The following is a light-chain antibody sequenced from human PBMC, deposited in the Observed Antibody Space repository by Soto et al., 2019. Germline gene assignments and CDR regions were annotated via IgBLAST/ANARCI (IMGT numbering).Light chain of an antibody. V-gene: IGKV1-12*01. J-gene: IGKJ1*01. CDR1: QGISSS. CDR3: QQANSFPWT. CDR2: AAS. Sequence: DIQMTQSPSSVSASVVDRVTITCRASQGISSSLAWYQQKPGKAPKVLIYAASSSQSGVPSRFSGSGSGTDFTLTISSLQPEDFATYYCQQANSFPWTFGQGTKVDIK.